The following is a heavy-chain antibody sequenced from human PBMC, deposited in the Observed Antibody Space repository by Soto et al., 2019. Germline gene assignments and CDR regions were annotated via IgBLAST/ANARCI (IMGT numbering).Heavy chain of an antibody. V-gene: IGHV3-30-3*01. Sequence: QVQLVESGGGVVQPGRSLRLSCAASGFTFSSYAMHWVRQAPGKGLEWVAVISYDGSNKYYADSVKGRFTISRDNSKNTLYLQMNSLRAEDTAVYYCARGVYGDYPYYFDFWGQGTLVTVSA. D-gene: IGHD4-17*01. CDR2: ISYDGSNK. J-gene: IGHJ4*02. CDR1: GFTFSSYA. CDR3: ARGVYGDYPYYFDF.